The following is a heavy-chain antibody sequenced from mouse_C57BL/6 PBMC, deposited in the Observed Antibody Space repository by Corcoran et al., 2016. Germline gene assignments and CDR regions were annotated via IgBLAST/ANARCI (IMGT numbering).Heavy chain of an antibody. V-gene: IGHV9-3*01. CDR2: INTYSGVP. CDR3: ARSVLRDWYFDV. CDR1: GYTFTTYG. D-gene: IGHD1-1*01. Sequence: QIQLVQSGPELKKPGETVKISCKASGYTFTTYGMSWVKQAPGKGLKWMGWINTYSGVPTYADDFKGRFAFSLETSASTAYLQINNLKNEDTATYFCARSVLRDWYFDVWGTGTTVIVSS. J-gene: IGHJ1*03.